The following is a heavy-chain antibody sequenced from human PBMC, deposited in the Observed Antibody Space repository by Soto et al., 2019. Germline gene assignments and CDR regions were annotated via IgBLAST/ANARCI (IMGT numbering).Heavy chain of an antibody. V-gene: IGHV3-30-3*01. CDR3: AGSSSGYSYGMDV. Sequence: QVQLVESGGGVVQPGRSLRLSCAASGFTFSSYAMHWVRQAPGKGLEWVAVISYDGSNKYYADSVKGRFTISRDNSKNTLYLQMNSLRAEDTAVYYCAGSSSGYSYGMDVWGQGTTVTVSS. J-gene: IGHJ6*02. D-gene: IGHD1-26*01. CDR1: GFTFSSYA. CDR2: ISYDGSNK.